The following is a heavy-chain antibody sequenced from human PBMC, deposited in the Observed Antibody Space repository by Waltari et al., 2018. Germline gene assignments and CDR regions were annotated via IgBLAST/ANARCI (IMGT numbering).Heavy chain of an antibody. CDR3: ARGHPFTIVSPRYYYCYYMDV. D-gene: IGHD3-10*01. J-gene: IGHJ6*03. CDR2: INHSGNT. Sequence: QVHLQQWGAGLLKPSETLSLTCGVYSGSLTGYHWNWIRQAPGKGLEWIGDINHSGNTDYNPSLESRVTISADTSKNQFSLHLTSVTAADTAVYYCARGHPFTIVSPRYYYCYYMDVWDKGTAVTVSS. V-gene: IGHV4-34*01. CDR1: SGSLTGYH.